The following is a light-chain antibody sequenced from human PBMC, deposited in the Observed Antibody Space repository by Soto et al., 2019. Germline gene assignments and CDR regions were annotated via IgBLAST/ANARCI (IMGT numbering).Light chain of an antibody. CDR1: QSLVHSDGIAY. J-gene: IGKJ5*01. CDR3: MQGTHWPIT. Sequence: DVVMTQSPLYLPITLGQPASISCTSNQSLVHSDGIAYFSWFQQRPGRSPRRLIYKVSNRDSGVPARFSGSGSGTDFALKISRVEAEDVGVYYCMQGTHWPITFGQGTRLEIK. CDR2: KVS. V-gene: IGKV2-30*02.